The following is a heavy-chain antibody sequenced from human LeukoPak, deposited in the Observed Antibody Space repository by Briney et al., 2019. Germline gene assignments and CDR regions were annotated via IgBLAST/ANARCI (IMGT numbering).Heavy chain of an antibody. V-gene: IGHV5-51*01. CDR1: GYIFTNYW. CDR3: ARGSNFGYRNFDS. CDR2: IYSGDSDT. J-gene: IGHJ4*02. Sequence: GESLKISCKGSGYIFTNYWIGWVRQMPGKGLEWMGVIYSGDSDTRYNPSLQGQVTFSADKSITTAYLQWNSLKASDTAMYYCARGSNFGYRNFDSWGQGTLVIVSS. D-gene: IGHD5-18*01.